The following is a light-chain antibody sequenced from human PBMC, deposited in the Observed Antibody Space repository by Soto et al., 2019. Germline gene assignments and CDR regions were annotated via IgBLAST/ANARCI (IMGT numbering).Light chain of an antibody. V-gene: IGKV1-5*01. J-gene: IGKJ2*01. Sequence: DIQMTQSPSTLSASVGDRVTFTCRASQSINSRLAWYQQKPGKNPKLLIHDASSLESGVPSRFSGSGSGTEFTLTISGLQPDDFAPYYCQQYNTYTYNFGQGTKLEIK. CDR2: DAS. CDR3: QQYNTYTYN. CDR1: QSINSR.